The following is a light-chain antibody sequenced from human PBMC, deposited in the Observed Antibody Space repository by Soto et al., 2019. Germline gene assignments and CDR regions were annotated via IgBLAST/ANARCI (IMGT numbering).Light chain of an antibody. CDR1: QSISSD. CDR3: QQSYSTPQT. V-gene: IGKV1-39*01. J-gene: IGKJ1*01. Sequence: DIQMTQSPSSLSVSVGYRVTITGRVSQSISSDLNWFQQKPGKAPKLLIYAASTLQSGVPSRFSGSGSGTDFTLTISSLQPGDFATYFCQQSYSTPQTFGQGTKVDI. CDR2: AAS.